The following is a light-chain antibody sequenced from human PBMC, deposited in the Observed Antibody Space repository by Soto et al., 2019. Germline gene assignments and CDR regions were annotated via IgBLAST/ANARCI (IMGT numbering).Light chain of an antibody. J-gene: IGKJ5*01. Sequence: DIQMTQSPSSLSASVGDRVTITFQASHDISDYVNWYQQKPGKAPKVLIYDASNLGTGVPSRFSGSGSGKDFTFSISSTQHEDGETYYCQQYDGIPTFGQGTRLEIK. V-gene: IGKV1-33*01. CDR3: QQYDGIPT. CDR1: HDISDY. CDR2: DAS.